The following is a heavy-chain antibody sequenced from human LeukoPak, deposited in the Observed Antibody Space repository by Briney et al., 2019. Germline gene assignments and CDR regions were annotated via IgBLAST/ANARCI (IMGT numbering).Heavy chain of an antibody. CDR3: ARSLLGSSGPLAFDI. D-gene: IGHD6-25*01. CDR1: GGTFSSYA. Sequence: SVKVSCKASGGTFSSYAISWVRQAPGQGLEWMGGIIPIFGTANYGQKFQGRVTITADESTSTAYMELSSLRSEDTAVYYCARSLLGSSGPLAFDIWGQGTMVTVSS. CDR2: IIPIFGTA. J-gene: IGHJ3*02. V-gene: IGHV1-69*13.